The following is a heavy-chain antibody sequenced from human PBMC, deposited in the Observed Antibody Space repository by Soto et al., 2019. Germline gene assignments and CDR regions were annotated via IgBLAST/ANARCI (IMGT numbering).Heavy chain of an antibody. CDR3: ASTFGELLPIGGTDIYYYYGMDV. Sequence: GGSLRLSCAASGFTFSSYAMSWVRQAPGKGLEWVSAISGSGGSTYYADSVKGRFTISRDNSKNTLYLQMNSLRAEDTAVYYCASTFGELLPIGGTDIYYYYGMDVWGQGTTVTVSS. CDR1: GFTFSSYA. CDR2: ISGSGGST. D-gene: IGHD3-10*01. J-gene: IGHJ6*02. V-gene: IGHV3-23*01.